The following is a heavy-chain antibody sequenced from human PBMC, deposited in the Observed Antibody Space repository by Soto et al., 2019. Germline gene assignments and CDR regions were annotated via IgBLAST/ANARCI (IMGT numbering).Heavy chain of an antibody. Sequence: EEQLVESGGDLVQPGGSLRLSCAASGFTVSNSYMSWVRQAPGKGLEWVSLIYSGGSTYYAYSVKGRFTISRDSSKNTLYLQMNSLRAEDTAMYYCAAYSHKGYWGQGTLVTVSS. J-gene: IGHJ4*02. CDR1: GFTVSNSY. D-gene: IGHD3-16*01. V-gene: IGHV3-66*01. CDR3: AAYSHKGY. CDR2: IYSGGST.